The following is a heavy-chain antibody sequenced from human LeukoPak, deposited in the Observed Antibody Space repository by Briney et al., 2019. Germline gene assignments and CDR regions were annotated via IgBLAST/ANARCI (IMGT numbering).Heavy chain of an antibody. V-gene: IGHV3-23*01. J-gene: IGHJ4*02. Sequence: GGSLRLSCAASGFTLSSSAMSWVRQAPGKGLEWVSSIIVSGSTTFYADSVKGRFTISRDNFKSTLSLQMNSLRAEDTAIYYCAKLTSDWGQGTLVTVSS. CDR2: IIVSGSTT. CDR3: AKLTSD. CDR1: GFTLSSSA.